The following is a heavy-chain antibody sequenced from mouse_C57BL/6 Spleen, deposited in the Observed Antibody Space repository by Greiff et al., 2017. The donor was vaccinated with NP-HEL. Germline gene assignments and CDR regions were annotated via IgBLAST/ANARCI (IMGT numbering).Heavy chain of an antibody. Sequence: VQLQQSGAELVKPGASVKMSCKASGYTFTSYWITWVKQRPGQGLEWIGDIYPGSGSTNYNEKFKSKATLTVDTSSSTAYMQLSSLTSEDSAVYYCARWGYGLYYFDYWGQGTTLTVSS. CDR1: GYTFTSYW. J-gene: IGHJ2*01. CDR3: ARWGYGLYYFDY. V-gene: IGHV1-55*01. D-gene: IGHD1-1*01. CDR2: IYPGSGST.